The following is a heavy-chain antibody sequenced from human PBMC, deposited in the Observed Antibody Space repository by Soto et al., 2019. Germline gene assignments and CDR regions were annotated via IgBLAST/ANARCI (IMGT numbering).Heavy chain of an antibody. V-gene: IGHV3-23*01. CDR3: AKEEGITIFGVVSTERGY. CDR1: GFTFSSYA. CDR2: ISGSGGST. J-gene: IGHJ4*02. Sequence: EVQLLESGGGLVQPGGSLRLSCAASGFTFSSYAMSWVRHAPGKGLEWVSAISGSGGSTYYADSVKGRFTISRDNSKNTLYLQMNSLRAEDTAVYYCAKEEGITIFGVVSTERGYWGQGTLVTVSS. D-gene: IGHD3-3*01.